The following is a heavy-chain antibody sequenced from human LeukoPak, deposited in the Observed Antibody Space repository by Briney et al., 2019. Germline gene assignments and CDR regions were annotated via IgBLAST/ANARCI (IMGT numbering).Heavy chain of an antibody. V-gene: IGHV4-59*01. D-gene: IGHD3-22*01. CDR3: ARVYYDSSGYYPFDY. CDR2: IYYSGST. J-gene: IGHJ4*02. CDR1: GGSISHYF. Sequence: SETLSLTCTVSGGSISHYFWSWIRQPPGKALEWIGYIYYSGSTNYNPSLKSRVTISVDTSKNQFSLKLSSVTAADTAVYYCARVYYDSSGYYPFDYWGQGTLVTVSS.